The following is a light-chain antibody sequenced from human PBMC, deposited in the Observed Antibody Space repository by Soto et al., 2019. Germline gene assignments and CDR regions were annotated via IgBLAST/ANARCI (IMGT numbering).Light chain of an antibody. CDR1: SSNIGSNN. Sequence: QAVVTQPPSASGTPGQRVTISCSGSSSNIGSNNVNWYQQLPGTAPKLLMFSNNQRPSGVPDRFSGSRSGTSASLAISGLQSEDESDYYCAACDDSLNGAVFGGGTHRPVL. J-gene: IGLJ2*01. V-gene: IGLV1-44*01. CDR3: AACDDSLNGAV. CDR2: SNN.